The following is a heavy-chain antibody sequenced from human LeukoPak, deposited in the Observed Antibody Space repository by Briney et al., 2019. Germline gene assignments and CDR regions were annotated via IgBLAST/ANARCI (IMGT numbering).Heavy chain of an antibody. CDR3: ARWTGPVDAFDI. CDR1: GGSISSYY. Sequence: SETLSLTCTVSGGSISSYYWSWMRQPPGKGLEWIGYIYYSGCTNNNPPLKSRVTISEDTSKNQFSLKLSSVAAADTAVYYCARWTGPVDAFDIWGQGTMVTVSS. J-gene: IGHJ3*02. CDR2: IYYSGCT. D-gene: IGHD4-23*01. V-gene: IGHV4-59*08.